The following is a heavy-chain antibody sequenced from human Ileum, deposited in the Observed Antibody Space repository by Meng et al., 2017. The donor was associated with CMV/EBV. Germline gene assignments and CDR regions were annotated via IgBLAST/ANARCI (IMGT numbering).Heavy chain of an antibody. CDR2: IDDAGSGT. J-gene: IGHJ4*02. V-gene: IGHV3-74*01. CDR1: GFTLSSNW. Sequence: GESLKISCAVSGFTLSSNWMHWVRQVPGKGLVCVSRIDDAGSGTSYADSVKGRFTISRDNAKNTVYLQMNSLTVEDTAVYYCATVFDYWGQGALVTVSS. CDR3: ATVFDY.